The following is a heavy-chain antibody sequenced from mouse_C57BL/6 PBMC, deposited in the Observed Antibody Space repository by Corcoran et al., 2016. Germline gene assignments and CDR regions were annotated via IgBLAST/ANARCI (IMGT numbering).Heavy chain of an antibody. V-gene: IGHV1-26*01. CDR2: INPNNGGT. Sequence: EVQLQQSGPELVKPGASVKISCKASGYTFTDYYMNWVKQSHGKSLEWIGDINPNNGGTSYNQKFKGKATLTVDKSSSTAYMELRSLTSEDSAVYYCARLEAYYSNGLDYWGQGTTLTVSS. D-gene: IGHD2-5*01. CDR1: GYTFTDYY. J-gene: IGHJ2*01. CDR3: ARLEAYYSNGLDY.